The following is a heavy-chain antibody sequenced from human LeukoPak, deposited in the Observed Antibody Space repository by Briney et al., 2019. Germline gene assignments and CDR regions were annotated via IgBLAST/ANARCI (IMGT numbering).Heavy chain of an antibody. CDR2: ISSSGSRI. V-gene: IGHV3-11*01. CDR1: GFTFSEHY. Sequence: GGSLRLSCATSGFTFSEHYMSWIRQAPGKGLEWVSYISSSGSRIYYADFVKGRFTISWDNAKNSLYLQMNSLRAEDTAVYYCARCGPVRLAPLYYYYYGMDVWGQGTTVTVSS. J-gene: IGHJ6*02. CDR3: ARCGPVRLAPLYYYYYGMDV. D-gene: IGHD2-21*01.